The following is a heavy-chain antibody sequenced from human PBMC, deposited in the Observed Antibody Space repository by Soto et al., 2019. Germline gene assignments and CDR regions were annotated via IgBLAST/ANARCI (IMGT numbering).Heavy chain of an antibody. D-gene: IGHD5-12*01. CDR3: AKDAGYSGYDPENYYFDY. CDR2: ISGSGGST. Sequence: EVQLLESGGGLVQPGGSLRLSCAASGFTFSSYAMSWVRQAPGKGLEWVSAISGSGGSTYYADSVKGRFTISRDNCKNTLYLQMISLRAEDTAVYYCAKDAGYSGYDPENYYFDYWGQGTLLTVSS. CDR1: GFTFSSYA. V-gene: IGHV3-23*01. J-gene: IGHJ4*02.